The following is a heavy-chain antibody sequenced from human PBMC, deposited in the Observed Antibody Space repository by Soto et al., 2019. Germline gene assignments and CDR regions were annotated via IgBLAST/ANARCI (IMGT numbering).Heavy chain of an antibody. J-gene: IGHJ6*02. CDR1: GFTFSSYG. V-gene: IGHV3-30*18. Sequence: GGSLRLSCAASGFTFSSYGMHWVRQAPGKGLEWVAVISYDGSNKYYADSVKGRFTISRDNSKNTLYLQMNSLRAEDTAVYYCAKAWLGREVGFYYYYGMDVWGQGTTVTVSS. CDR3: AKAWLGREVGFYYYYGMDV. CDR2: ISYDGSNK. D-gene: IGHD3-10*01.